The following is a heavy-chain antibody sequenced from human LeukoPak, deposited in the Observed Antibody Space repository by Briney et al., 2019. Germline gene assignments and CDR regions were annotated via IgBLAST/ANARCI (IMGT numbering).Heavy chain of an antibody. CDR1: GGTSSSYA. Sequence: SVKVSCKASGGTSSSYAISWVRQAPGQGLEWMGGIIPIFGTANYAQKFQGRVTITADKSTSTAYMELSSLRSEDTAVYYCASHDHCSSTSCTYFDYWGQGTLVTVSS. V-gene: IGHV1-69*06. CDR2: IIPIFGTA. D-gene: IGHD2-2*01. CDR3: ASHDHCSSTSCTYFDY. J-gene: IGHJ4*02.